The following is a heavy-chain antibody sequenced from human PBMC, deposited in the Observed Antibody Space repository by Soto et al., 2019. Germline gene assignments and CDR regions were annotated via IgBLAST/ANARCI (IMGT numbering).Heavy chain of an antibody. CDR1: GGSVISGSYY. CDR3: ARPPYSASYYYFDQ. J-gene: IGHJ4*02. V-gene: IGHV4-61*01. D-gene: IGHD1-26*01. CDR2: IYYSGST. Sequence: SETLSLTCTVSGGSVISGSYYWICIRQPPGKGLEWIGYIYYSGSTNYNPSLKSRVTISVDTSKNQFSLKLSSVTAADTAMYYCARPPYSASYYYFDQWGQGTPVTVSS.